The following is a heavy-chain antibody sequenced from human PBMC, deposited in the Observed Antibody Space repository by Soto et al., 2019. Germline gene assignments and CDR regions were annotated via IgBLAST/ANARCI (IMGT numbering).Heavy chain of an antibody. V-gene: IGHV3-73*01. D-gene: IGHD1-26*01. Sequence: GGSLRLSCAASGFTFSGSAMHWVRQASGKGLEWVGRIRSKANSYATAYAASVKGRFTISRDDSKNTAYLQMNSLKTEDTAVYYCTMRGWELPYYYYGMDVWGQGTTVTVSS. CDR1: GFTFSGSA. CDR3: TMRGWELPYYYYGMDV. J-gene: IGHJ6*02. CDR2: IRSKANSYAT.